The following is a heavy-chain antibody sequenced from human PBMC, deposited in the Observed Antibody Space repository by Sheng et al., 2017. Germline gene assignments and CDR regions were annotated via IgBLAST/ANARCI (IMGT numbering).Heavy chain of an antibody. CDR2: ISAYNGNT. D-gene: IGHD3-3*01. V-gene: IGHV1-18*01. Sequence: QVQLVQSGAEVKKPGASVKVSCKASGYTFTSYGISWVRQAPGQGLEWMGWISAYNGNTNYAQKLQGRVTMTTDTSTSTAYMELRSLRSDDTAVYYCARVKKVFWSGYYSSGGMDVWGQGTTVTVSS. CDR3: ARVKKVFWSGYYSSGGMDV. J-gene: IGHJ6*02. CDR1: GYTFTSYG.